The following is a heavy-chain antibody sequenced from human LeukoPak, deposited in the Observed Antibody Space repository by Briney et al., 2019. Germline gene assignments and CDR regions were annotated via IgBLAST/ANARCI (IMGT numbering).Heavy chain of an antibody. V-gene: IGHV3-11*01. D-gene: IGHD3-22*01. Sequence: GGSLRLSCAASGFKLSDYYMSWVRQAPGKGLEWFSYISSRGSTIYYADSVKGRFTISRDNAKNSLYLQMNSLRAEDTAVYYCARAPGDSSGYHWGQGTLVTVSS. J-gene: IGHJ4*02. CDR1: GFKLSDYY. CDR3: ARAPGDSSGYH. CDR2: ISSRGSTI.